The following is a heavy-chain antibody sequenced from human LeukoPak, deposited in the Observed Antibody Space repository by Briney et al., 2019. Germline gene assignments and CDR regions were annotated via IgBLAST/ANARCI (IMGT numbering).Heavy chain of an antibody. CDR2: ISTSSSYI. CDR1: GFTFSGYS. CDR3: ATRRGGDYGVPYYYYMDV. V-gene: IGHV3-21*06. J-gene: IGHJ6*03. Sequence: GGSLRLSCAASGFTFSGYSMNWVRQAPGKGLEWVSSISTSSSYIYYVDSVKGRFTTSRDNAKNSLYLQMNSLRAEDTAVYYCATRRGGDYGVPYYYYMDVWGKGTTVTVSS. D-gene: IGHD4-17*01.